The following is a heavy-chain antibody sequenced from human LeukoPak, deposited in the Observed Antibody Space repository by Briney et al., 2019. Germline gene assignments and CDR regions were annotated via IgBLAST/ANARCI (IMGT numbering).Heavy chain of an antibody. Sequence: PGGSLRLSCAASGFTFNIYSMSWVRQAPGKGLEWVSSITSRGDNTYSADSVKGRFIISRDNSRNTLYLQMNSLRAEDTAIYYCAKDRPNYYETNGHYYRRDGDYWGQGTLVTVSS. CDR2: ITSRGDNT. CDR3: AKDRPNYYETNGHYYRRDGDY. J-gene: IGHJ4*02. V-gene: IGHV3-23*01. CDR1: GFTFNIYS. D-gene: IGHD3-22*01.